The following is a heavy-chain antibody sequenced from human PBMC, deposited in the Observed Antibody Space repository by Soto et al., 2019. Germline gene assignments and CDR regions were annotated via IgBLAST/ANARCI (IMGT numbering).Heavy chain of an antibody. J-gene: IGHJ6*02. V-gene: IGHV4-59*12. Sequence: SDTLSLTCPVSGGSISSYYWSWVRQPPGKGLEWIGHIYYSGSTNYNPSLKSRVTISIDTSKRQYSLNLNSVTAADTAVYYCARGKGETSGWYGGAWRAQYYNGMDVWGQGTTVTVS. CDR2: IYYSGST. CDR1: GGSISSYY. D-gene: IGHD6-19*01. CDR3: ARGKGETSGWYGGAWRAQYYNGMDV.